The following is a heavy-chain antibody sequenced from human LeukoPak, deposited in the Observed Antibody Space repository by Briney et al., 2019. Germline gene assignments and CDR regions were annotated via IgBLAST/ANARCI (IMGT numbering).Heavy chain of an antibody. J-gene: IGHJ4*02. V-gene: IGHV1-24*01. Sequence: GASVTVSCKVSGYTLTELSMHWVRQAPGKGLEWMGGFDPEDGETIYAQKFQGRVTMTEDTSTDTAYMELSSLRSEDTAVYYCATRGRDIVGVQIDYWGQGTLVTVSS. CDR3: ATRGRDIVGVQIDY. CDR2: FDPEDGET. CDR1: GYTLTELS. D-gene: IGHD1-26*01.